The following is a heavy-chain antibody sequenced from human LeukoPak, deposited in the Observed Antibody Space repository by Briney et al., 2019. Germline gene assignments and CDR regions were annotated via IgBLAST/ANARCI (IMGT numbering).Heavy chain of an antibody. CDR1: GFTFSSYA. Sequence: GGSLRLSCAASGFTFSSYAMHWVRQAPGKVREWVAVISYDGSNKYYADSVKGRFTISRDNSKNTLYLQMNSLRAEDTAVYYCARISSGHHTGDYWGQGTLVTVSS. J-gene: IGHJ4*02. CDR2: ISYDGSNK. V-gene: IGHV3-30*01. CDR3: ARISSGHHTGDY. D-gene: IGHD3-22*01.